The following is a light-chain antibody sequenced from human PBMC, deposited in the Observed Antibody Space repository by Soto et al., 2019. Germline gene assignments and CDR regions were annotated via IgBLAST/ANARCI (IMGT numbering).Light chain of an antibody. CDR2: DVS. Sequence: QSALTQPASVSGSPGQSITISCTGTSSDVGGYNYVSWYQQHPGKAPKLMIYDVSNRPSGVSNRFSGSKSGNTASLTISRLQAEDEADYYCSSYRSSSTLYVFGTGTKVTVL. V-gene: IGLV2-14*01. CDR3: SSYRSSSTLYV. CDR1: SSDVGGYNY. J-gene: IGLJ1*01.